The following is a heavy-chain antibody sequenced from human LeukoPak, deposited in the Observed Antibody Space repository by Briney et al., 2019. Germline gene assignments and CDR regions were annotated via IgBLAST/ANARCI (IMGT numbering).Heavy chain of an antibody. D-gene: IGHD2-15*01. CDR1: GGSISSSSYY. CDR3: ARLPSTPYNWFDP. V-gene: IGHV4-39*01. J-gene: IGHJ5*02. CDR2: IYYSGST. Sequence: KPSETLSLTCTVSGGSISSSSYYWGWIRQPPGKGLEWIGSIYYSGSTYYNPSLKSRVTISVDMSKNQFSLKLSSVTAADTAVYYCARLPSTPYNWFDPWGQGTLVTVSS.